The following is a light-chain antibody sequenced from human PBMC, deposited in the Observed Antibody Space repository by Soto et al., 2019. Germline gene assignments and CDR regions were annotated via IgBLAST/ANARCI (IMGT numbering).Light chain of an antibody. V-gene: IGKV1-27*01. CDR2: AAS. J-gene: IGKJ1*01. Sequence: DIQMTQSPSSLSASVGDRVTITCRASQGIIDYVAWFQQKPGKAPQLLIYAASTLHSGVPSRFSGRGAGTDFSLTISSLQPEDAATYYCQRYNTAPQTFGPGTKVEIK. CDR3: QRYNTAPQT. CDR1: QGIIDY.